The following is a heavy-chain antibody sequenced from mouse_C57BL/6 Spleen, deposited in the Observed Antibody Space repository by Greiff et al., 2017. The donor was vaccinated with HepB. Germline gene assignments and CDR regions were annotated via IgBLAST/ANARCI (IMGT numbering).Heavy chain of an antibody. V-gene: IGHV1-42*01. CDR1: GYSFTGYY. D-gene: IGHD4-1*01. CDR2: INPSTGGT. CDR3: ARRLTGYWYFDV. J-gene: IGHJ1*03. Sequence: EVQLQQSGPELVKPGASVKISCKASGYSFTGYYMNWVKQSPEKSLEWIGEINPSTGGTTYNQKFKAKATLTVDKSSSTAYMQLKSLTSEDSAVYYCARRLTGYWYFDVWGTGTTVTVSS.